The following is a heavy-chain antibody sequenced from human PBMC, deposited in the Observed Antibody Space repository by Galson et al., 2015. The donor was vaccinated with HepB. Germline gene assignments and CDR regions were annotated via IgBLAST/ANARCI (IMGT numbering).Heavy chain of an antibody. CDR2: IVGSGGTT. D-gene: IGHD3-22*01. V-gene: IGHV3-23*01. CDR1: GFTFSSYA. J-gene: IGHJ4*02. Sequence: SLRLSCAASGFTFSSYAMTWVRQAPGKGLEWVSAIVGSGGTTYYAGSVKGRFTISRDNSKDTLYLQMNSLRAEDTAVYYCAKGRFSYDSSNDYWGQGTLVTVSS. CDR3: AKGRFSYDSSNDY.